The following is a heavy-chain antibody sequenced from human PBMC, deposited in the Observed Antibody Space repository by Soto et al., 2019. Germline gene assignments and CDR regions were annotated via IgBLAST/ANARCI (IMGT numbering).Heavy chain of an antibody. D-gene: IGHD3-22*01. CDR3: ARDYYDIRGYPSSSDF. Sequence: HPGGSLRLSCAASGFTFSDYAMHWVRQAPGKGLEWVAVISYDGSNKYYGDSVKGRFTISRDNSRNTLSLQMNSLRAEDTAVYYCARDYYDIRGYPSSSDFWGQGTLVTVSS. CDR2: ISYDGSNK. CDR1: GFTFSDYA. V-gene: IGHV3-30-3*01. J-gene: IGHJ4*02.